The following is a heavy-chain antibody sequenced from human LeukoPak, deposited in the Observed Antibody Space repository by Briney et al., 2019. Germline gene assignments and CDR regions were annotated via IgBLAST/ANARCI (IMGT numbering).Heavy chain of an antibody. CDR3: GRVIAGAIDY. CDR1: GFTFSGHA. D-gene: IGHD6-13*01. CDR2: INLDGSER. J-gene: IGHJ4*02. V-gene: IGHV3-7*01. Sequence: GGSLRLSCAASGFTFSGHAMTWVRQAPGKGLEGVANINLDGSERFYVDFVKGRFTISRDNADNSMYLQINSLRAEDTAVYYCGRVIAGAIDYWGQGTLVTVSS.